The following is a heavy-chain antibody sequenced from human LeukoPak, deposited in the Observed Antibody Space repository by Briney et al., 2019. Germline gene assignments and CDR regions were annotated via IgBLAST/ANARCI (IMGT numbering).Heavy chain of an antibody. J-gene: IGHJ4*02. D-gene: IGHD6-13*01. CDR1: GGSFSGYY. CDR3: ARVYSSTWYRGSLYFDY. CDR2: INHSGST. V-gene: IGHV4-34*01. Sequence: PSETLSLTCAVYGGSFSGYYWSWIRQPPGKGLEWIGEINHSGSTNYNPSLKSRVTISVDMSKNQFSLKLSSVTAADTAIYYCARVYSSTWYRGSLYFDYWGQGTLVTVSS.